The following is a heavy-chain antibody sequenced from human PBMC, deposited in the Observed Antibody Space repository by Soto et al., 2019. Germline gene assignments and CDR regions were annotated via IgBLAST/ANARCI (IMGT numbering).Heavy chain of an antibody. CDR3: ARAYYDILTGFYYYCGMDV. V-gene: IGHV4-31*03. Sequence: SETLSLTCTVSGGSISSGGYYWSWIRQHPGKGLEWIGYIYYSGSTYYNPSLKSRVTISVDTSKNQFSLKLSSVTAADTAVYYCARAYYDILTGFYYYCGMDVWGKGTTVTVSS. J-gene: IGHJ6*04. CDR2: IYYSGST. CDR1: GGSISSGGYY. D-gene: IGHD3-9*01.